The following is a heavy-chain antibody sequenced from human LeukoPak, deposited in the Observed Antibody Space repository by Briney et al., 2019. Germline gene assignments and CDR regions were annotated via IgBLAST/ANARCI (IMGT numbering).Heavy chain of an antibody. D-gene: IGHD1-26*01. CDR3: ARDKRGSYADY. Sequence: SETLSLTCTVSGGSMNNYYWGWIRQPPGKGLEWVGYIYYSGSTNYNPSLKGRVTISIDTSKNQFSLNLSSVTAADTAMYYCARDKRGSYADYWGQGTLVTVSS. CDR2: IYYSGST. J-gene: IGHJ4*02. CDR1: GGSMNNYY. V-gene: IGHV4-59*01.